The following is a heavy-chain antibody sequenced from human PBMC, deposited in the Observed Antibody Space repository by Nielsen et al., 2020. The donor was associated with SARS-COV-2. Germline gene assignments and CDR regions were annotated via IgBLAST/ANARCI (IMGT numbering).Heavy chain of an antibody. CDR3: ARLRDDGYYFDTGPYDY. J-gene: IGHJ4*02. CDR1: GLTLSPFW. D-gene: IGHD2/OR15-2a*01. CDR2: INPDGTSI. V-gene: IGHV3-74*01. Sequence: GESLKISCTASGLTLSPFWMHWVRQVPGKGLVWVSRINPDGTSISYGDSVKGRFITSRDNAKNTVYLQMNSLKAEDTAVYYCARLRDDGYYFDTGPYDYWGQGSPVTVSS.